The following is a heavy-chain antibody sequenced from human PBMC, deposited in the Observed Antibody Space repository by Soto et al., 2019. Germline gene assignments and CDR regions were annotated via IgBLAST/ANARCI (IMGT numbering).Heavy chain of an antibody. J-gene: IGHJ3*02. CDR1: GFTFSSYA. Sequence: VDSLRLSCSASGFTFSSYAMHWVRQAPGKGLEYVSAISRNRGSTCYADSVKGRFTISRDNSRNSLYLQMNSLRAEDTALYYCAKGGEQWLVRSAFDIWGQGTMVTVSS. V-gene: IGHV3-64*04. CDR3: AKGGEQWLVRSAFDI. CDR2: ISRNRGST. D-gene: IGHD6-19*01.